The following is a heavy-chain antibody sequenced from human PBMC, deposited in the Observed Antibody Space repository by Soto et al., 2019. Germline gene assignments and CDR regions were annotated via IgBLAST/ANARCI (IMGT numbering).Heavy chain of an antibody. CDR1: GGTFSTSA. D-gene: IGHD1-26*01. Sequence: QVQLVQSGAEVKKTGSSVKVSCRTSGGTFSTSAINWVRQTPRQGLEWMGGIIPLFRTANYAQKFQGRLRITADESTTTAYMELSSLRSEDTAVYYCARVRRELLRGDAFDIWGQGTMVTVSS. CDR2: IIPLFRTA. V-gene: IGHV1-69*01. CDR3: ARVRRELLRGDAFDI. J-gene: IGHJ3*02.